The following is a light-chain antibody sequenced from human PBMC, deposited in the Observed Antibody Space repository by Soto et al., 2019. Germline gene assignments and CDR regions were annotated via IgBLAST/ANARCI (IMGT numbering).Light chain of an antibody. CDR1: QSVGSN. CDR2: GAS. J-gene: IGKJ1*01. Sequence: EIVMTQSPATLSVSPGERATLSCRASQSVGSNFAWYQRKPGQAPRLLIYGASTRAPGIPARFSGGGSGTDFPLTISSLQSEDFAIYYCQQYNNWPWTFGQGTKVEIK. V-gene: IGKV3-15*01. CDR3: QQYNNWPWT.